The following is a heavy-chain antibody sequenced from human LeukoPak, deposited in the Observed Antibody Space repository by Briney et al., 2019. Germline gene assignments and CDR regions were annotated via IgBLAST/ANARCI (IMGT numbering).Heavy chain of an antibody. D-gene: IGHD6-6*01. CDR3: ARVAARQLNEAFDI. V-gene: IGHV1-18*01. J-gene: IGHJ3*02. CDR2: ISAYNGIT. CDR1: GYTFTSYG. Sequence: GASVKVSCKASGYTFTSYGISWVRQAPGQGLEWMGWISAYNGITNYGEKLQGRVSMTTDTSTTTAYMELRSLRPDDTAVYYCARVAARQLNEAFDIWGQGTMVTVSP.